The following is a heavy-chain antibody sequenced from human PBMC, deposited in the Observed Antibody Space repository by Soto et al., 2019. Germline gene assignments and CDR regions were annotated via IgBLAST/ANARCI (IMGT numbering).Heavy chain of an antibody. Sequence: QVQLVQSGAEMRKPGSSLRVSCKASGGTFSDFAFSWVRQAPGQGLEWMGGIVPRFGSPNYAQKFGGRVTITAYTSTSTGYMELISLRFDDPAVYFCARDRIQLRLGKYAFNAMDVWGQGTTITGSS. CDR1: GGTFSDFA. CDR2: IVPRFGSP. CDR3: ARDRIQLRLGKYAFNAMDV. V-gene: IGHV1-69*06. D-gene: IGHD3-16*01. J-gene: IGHJ6*02.